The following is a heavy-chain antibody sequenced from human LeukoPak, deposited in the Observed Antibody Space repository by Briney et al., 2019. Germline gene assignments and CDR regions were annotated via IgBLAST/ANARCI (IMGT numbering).Heavy chain of an antibody. D-gene: IGHD3-10*01. Sequence: SVKVSCKASGGPFRNYAISWVRQAPGQGLEWMGGIIPIFGTANYAQKFQGRITITADESTTTAYMELSSLRSEDTAVYHCARDQPNYYGSENWFDPWGQGTLVTVPS. CDR2: IIPIFGTA. V-gene: IGHV1-69*13. J-gene: IGHJ5*02. CDR1: GGPFRNYA. CDR3: ARDQPNYYGSENWFDP.